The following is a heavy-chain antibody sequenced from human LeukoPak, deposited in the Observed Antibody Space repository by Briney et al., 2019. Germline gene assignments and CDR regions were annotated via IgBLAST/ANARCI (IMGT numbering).Heavy chain of an antibody. J-gene: IGHJ5*02. CDR3: ARIRITMVRGVIGWFDP. CDR2: IYYSGST. V-gene: IGHV4-39*07. Sequence: PSETLSLTCTVSGGSISSSSYYWGWIRQPPGKGLEWIGSIYYSGSTYYNPSLKSRVTISVDTSKNQFSLKLSSVTAADTAVYYCARIRITMVRGVIGWFDPWGQGTLVTVSS. CDR1: GGSISSSSYY. D-gene: IGHD3-10*01.